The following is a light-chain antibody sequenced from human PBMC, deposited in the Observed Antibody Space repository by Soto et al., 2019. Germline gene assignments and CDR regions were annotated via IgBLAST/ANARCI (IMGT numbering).Light chain of an antibody. CDR3: QQYNNWPLT. J-gene: IGKJ4*01. CDR2: GAS. CDR1: ESVSNN. V-gene: IGKV3-15*01. Sequence: EIVMTQSPATLSVSPGEGATLSCRASESVSNNLAWYQQKPGQAPRLLIYGASTRATSFPARFTGSGSGTEFTLTISSLQSEDFAVYYCQQYNNWPLTFGGGTKVEIK.